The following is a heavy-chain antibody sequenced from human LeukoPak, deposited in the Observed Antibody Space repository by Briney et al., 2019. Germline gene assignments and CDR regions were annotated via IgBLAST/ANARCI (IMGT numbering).Heavy chain of an antibody. CDR2: ISSSGSTI. Sequence: GGSLRLSCAASGFTFSDYYMSWIRQAPGKGLEWVSYISSSGSTIYYADSVKGRFTVSRDNSKDTAFLQMDSLRVDDTAVYYCARYCITTSCYGASSYYGMDVWGQGTTVTVSS. CDR3: ARYCITTSCYGASSYYGMDV. J-gene: IGHJ6*02. D-gene: IGHD2-2*01. V-gene: IGHV3-11*01. CDR1: GFTFSDYY.